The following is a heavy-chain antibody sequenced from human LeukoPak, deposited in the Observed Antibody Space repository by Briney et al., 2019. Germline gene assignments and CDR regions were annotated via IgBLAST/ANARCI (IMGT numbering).Heavy chain of an antibody. Sequence: PGGSLRLSCAASGFTFNSYAMSWVRQAPGKGLEWVSAISGSGGSTYYADSVKGRFTISRDNSKNTLYLQMNSLRDEDTAVYYCARASRGYSHLFDYWGQGTLVTVSS. D-gene: IGHD5-18*01. CDR1: GFTFNSYA. J-gene: IGHJ4*02. CDR3: ARASRGYSHLFDY. V-gene: IGHV3-23*01. CDR2: ISGSGGST.